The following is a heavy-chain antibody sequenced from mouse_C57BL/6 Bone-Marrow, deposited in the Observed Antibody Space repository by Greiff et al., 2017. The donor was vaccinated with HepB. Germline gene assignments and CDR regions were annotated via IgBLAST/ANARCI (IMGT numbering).Heavy chain of an antibody. V-gene: IGHV1-64*01. CDR2: IHPNSGST. D-gene: IGHD2-4*01. CDR1: GYTFTSYW. J-gene: IGHJ3*01. CDR3: ARSDPLYYDYDGFAY. Sequence: QVQLKQPGAELVKPGASVKLSCKASGYTFTSYWMHWVKQRPGQGLEWIGMIHPNSGSTNYNEKFKSKATLTVDKSSSTAYMQLSSLTSEDSAVYYCARSDPLYYDYDGFAYWGQGTLVTVSA.